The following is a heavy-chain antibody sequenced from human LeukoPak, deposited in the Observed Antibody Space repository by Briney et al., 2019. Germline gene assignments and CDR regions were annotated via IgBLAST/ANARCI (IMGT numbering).Heavy chain of an antibody. CDR3: ANPRYDSSGYYYVD. J-gene: IGHJ4*02. D-gene: IGHD3-22*01. Sequence: ASVKVSCKASGYTFIDYTMHWLRQAPGQRLDWMGWINGGSGNTKYSPEFQGRVTITRDTSASTAYMELSSLRSEDTAVYYCANPRYDSSGYYYVDWGQGTLVTVSS. CDR1: GYTFIDYT. V-gene: IGHV1-3*01. CDR2: INGGSGNT.